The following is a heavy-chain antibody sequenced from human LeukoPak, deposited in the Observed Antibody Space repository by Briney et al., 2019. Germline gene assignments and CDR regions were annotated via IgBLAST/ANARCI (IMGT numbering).Heavy chain of an antibody. J-gene: IGHJ4*02. CDR1: GYTFTSYG. D-gene: IGHD6-13*01. Sequence: ASVKVSCTASGYTFTSYGIRWVRPAPGQGVEWMGWISAYNGNTNYAQKLQGRVTMTTDTSTSTAYMELRSLRSDDTAVYYCARVAAAYYFDYWGQGTLVTVSS. V-gene: IGHV1-18*01. CDR2: ISAYNGNT. CDR3: ARVAAAYYFDY.